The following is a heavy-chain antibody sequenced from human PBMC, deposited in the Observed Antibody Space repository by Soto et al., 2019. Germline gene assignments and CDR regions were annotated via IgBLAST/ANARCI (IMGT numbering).Heavy chain of an antibody. J-gene: IGHJ4*02. Sequence: QVQLVQSGAEVKKPGASVKVSCKASGYTFNTYGISWVRQAPGQGLEWMGWISAYNGNTKYAQKLQGRVTMTTDTSTRTAYMQLRSLGSDDTAVYSCAREFIFDYWGQGTLVTVSS. CDR1: GYTFNTYG. V-gene: IGHV1-18*01. CDR2: ISAYNGNT. CDR3: AREFIFDY.